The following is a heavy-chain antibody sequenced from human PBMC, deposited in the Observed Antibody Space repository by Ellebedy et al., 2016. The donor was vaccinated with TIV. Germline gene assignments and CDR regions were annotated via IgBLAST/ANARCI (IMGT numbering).Heavy chain of an antibody. CDR3: ARSDGSPLSGNGTDV. J-gene: IGHJ6*02. D-gene: IGHD2-15*01. CDR1: GYTFSSNV. V-gene: IGHV1-18*04. CDR2: ISANSGKT. Sequence: AASVKVSCKASGYTFSSNVITWVRQAPGQGLEWMGWISANSGKTNYEQKFQGRVTMTTDTSKSTAYMDLRSLTAADTAVYYCARSDGSPLSGNGTDVWGQGTAVTVSS.